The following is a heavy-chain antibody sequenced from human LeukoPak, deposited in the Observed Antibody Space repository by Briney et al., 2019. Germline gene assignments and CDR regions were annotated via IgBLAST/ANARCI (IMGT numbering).Heavy chain of an antibody. CDR2: ISGSGGST. CDR1: GFTFSSYG. Sequence: GGTLRLSCAASGFTFSSYGMSWVRQAPGKGLEWVSAISGSGGSTYYADSVKGRFTISRDNAKNSLYLQMNSLRAEDTAVYYCARDVSNSVWFDPWGQGTLVTVSS. D-gene: IGHD2-2*01. CDR3: ARDVSNSVWFDP. J-gene: IGHJ5*02. V-gene: IGHV3-23*01.